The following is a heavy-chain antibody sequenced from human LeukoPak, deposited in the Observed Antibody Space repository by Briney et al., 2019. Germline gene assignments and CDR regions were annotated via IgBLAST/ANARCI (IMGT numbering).Heavy chain of an antibody. Sequence: PGGSLRLSCAASGFTFSSYAMHWVRQAPGKGLEWVAVILYDGSNKYYADSVKGRFTISRDNAKNSLYLQMNSLRAEDTAVYYCARGAYYYEDWGQGTLVTVSS. CDR2: ILYDGSNK. CDR1: GFTFSSYA. CDR3: ARGAYYYED. V-gene: IGHV3-30-3*01. J-gene: IGHJ4*02. D-gene: IGHD3-22*01.